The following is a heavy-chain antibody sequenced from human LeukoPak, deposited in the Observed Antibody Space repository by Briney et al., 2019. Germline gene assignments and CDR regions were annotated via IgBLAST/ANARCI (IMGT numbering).Heavy chain of an antibody. CDR2: ISYDGSNK. Sequence: GGSLRLSCAASGFNFGDSTMSWVRQAPGKGLEWVAVISYDGSNKYCADSVKGRFTISRDNSKNTLYLQMNSLRAEDTAVYYCAKVMRDCSGGSCLTRPDAFDIWGQGTMVTVSS. V-gene: IGHV3-30*04. CDR1: GFNFGDST. CDR3: AKVMRDCSGGSCLTRPDAFDI. J-gene: IGHJ3*02. D-gene: IGHD2-15*01.